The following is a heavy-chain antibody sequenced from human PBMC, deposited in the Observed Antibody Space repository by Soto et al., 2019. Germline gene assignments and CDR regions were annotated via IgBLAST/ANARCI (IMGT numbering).Heavy chain of an antibody. Sequence: GSVKVSCKASGYTFSSYDISLVRQAPGRGLEWMGWISAYNGNTNYEHKLQDRVTMTTDTSTSTAYMELRSLRSDDTAVYYCARVGSSGYLLWGQGTLVTVSS. CDR3: ARVGSSGYLL. CDR1: GYTFSSYD. J-gene: IGHJ4*02. V-gene: IGHV1-18*01. CDR2: ISAYNGNT. D-gene: IGHD3-22*01.